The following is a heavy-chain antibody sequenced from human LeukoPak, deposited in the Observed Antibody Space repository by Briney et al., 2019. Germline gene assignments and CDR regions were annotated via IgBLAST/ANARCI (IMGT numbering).Heavy chain of an antibody. J-gene: IGHJ4*02. CDR3: ASLDLAYDSSDY. CDR2: ISYDGTTT. V-gene: IGHV3-30*03. D-gene: IGHD3-22*01. Sequence: PGGSLRLSRAASGFPFKTFGMFWVRQAPGKGLECVAVISYDGTTTHYVGSAKGRFTMSRDNSKNMLFLQMNSLRVEDTAVYYCASLDLAYDSSDYWGQGTLVTVSA. CDR1: GFPFKTFG.